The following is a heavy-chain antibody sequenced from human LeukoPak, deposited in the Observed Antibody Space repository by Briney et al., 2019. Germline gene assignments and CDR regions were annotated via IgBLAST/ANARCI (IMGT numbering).Heavy chain of an antibody. V-gene: IGHV4-4*07. CDR3: ARGPKKSSTSPRYWFDP. Sequence: SETLSLTCTVSGGSISSYYWSWIRQPAGKGLEWIGRIYTSGSTNYNPSLKSRVTMSVDTSKNQFSLKLSSVTAADTAVYYCARGPKKSSTSPRYWFDPWGQGTLVTVSS. D-gene: IGHD2-2*01. J-gene: IGHJ5*02. CDR2: IYTSGST. CDR1: GGSISSYY.